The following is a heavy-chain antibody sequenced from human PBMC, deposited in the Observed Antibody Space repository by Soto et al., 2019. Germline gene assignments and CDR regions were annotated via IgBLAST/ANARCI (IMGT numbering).Heavy chain of an antibody. J-gene: IGHJ6*04. D-gene: IGHD2-2*01. Sequence: GWSLRLSCAASGFTFSSYAMSLVRQAPGKGLEWVSAISGSGGSTYYADSVKGRFTISRDNSKNTLYLQMNSLRAEDTAVYYCAKVLRGRYCSSTSCYSPYYYGMDVWGKGTKVTVSP. CDR1: GFTFSSYA. CDR3: AKVLRGRYCSSTSCYSPYYYGMDV. V-gene: IGHV3-23*01. CDR2: ISGSGGST.